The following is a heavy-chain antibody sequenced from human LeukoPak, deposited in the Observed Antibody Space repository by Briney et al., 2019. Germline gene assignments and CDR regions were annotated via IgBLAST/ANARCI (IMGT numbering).Heavy chain of an antibody. CDR3: ARPDDSESFYRANHY. CDR1: GFSFNTYP. CDR2: ISNDGNNK. J-gene: IGHJ4*02. Sequence: PGRSLRLSCAASGFSFNTYPMHWVRQAPGKGLEWVAVISNDGNNKYCADSVKGRFTISRDNSNNTLSLQMNGLRVEDTAVYYCARPDDSESFYRANHYWGRGTLVTVS. V-gene: IGHV3-30*04. D-gene: IGHD3-10*01.